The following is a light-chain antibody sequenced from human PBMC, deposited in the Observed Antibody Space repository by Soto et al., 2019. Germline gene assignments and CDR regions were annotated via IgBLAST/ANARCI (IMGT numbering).Light chain of an antibody. Sequence: DIQLTQSPSFLSAFVGDTVTITCRASRAMSTYLAWYQQKPGKVPKLLIRSASTLQSGVPPRFSGGGSGTKFTLTISTLQPDDSGIYYCQQLNGYQLAFGGGTNVEIK. CDR3: QQLNGYQLA. CDR2: SAS. CDR1: RAMSTY. V-gene: IGKV1-9*01. J-gene: IGKJ4*01.